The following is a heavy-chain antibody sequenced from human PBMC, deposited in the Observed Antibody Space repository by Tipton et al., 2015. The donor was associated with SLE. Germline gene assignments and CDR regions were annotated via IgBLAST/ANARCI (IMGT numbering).Heavy chain of an antibody. V-gene: IGHV4-34*01. Sequence: LRLSCAVYGGSFSGYYWSRIRQPPGKGLEWIGEINHSGSTNYNPSLKSRVTISVDTSKNQFSLKLSSVTAADTAVYYCASRGAAAAPGWYFDLWGRGTLVTVSS. D-gene: IGHD6-13*01. J-gene: IGHJ2*01. CDR3: ASRGAAAAPGWYFDL. CDR2: INHSGST. CDR1: GGSFSGYY.